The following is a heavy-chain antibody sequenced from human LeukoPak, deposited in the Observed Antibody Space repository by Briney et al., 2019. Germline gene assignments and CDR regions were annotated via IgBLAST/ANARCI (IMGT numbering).Heavy chain of an antibody. CDR3: ARAGDLTIFGVVITDAFDI. D-gene: IGHD3-3*01. CDR1: GYTFTGYY. J-gene: IGHJ3*02. V-gene: IGHV1-2*02. Sequence: ASVKVSCKASGYTFTGYYMHWVRQAPGQGLERMGLINPNSGGTNYAQKFQGRVTMTRDTSISTAYMELSRLRSDDTAVYYCARAGDLTIFGVVITDAFDIWGQGTMVTVSS. CDR2: INPNSGGT.